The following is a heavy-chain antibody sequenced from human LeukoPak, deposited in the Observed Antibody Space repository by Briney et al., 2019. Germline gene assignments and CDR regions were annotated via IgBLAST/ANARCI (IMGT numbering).Heavy chain of an antibody. Sequence: GSLRLSCAASGFTFSSYAMSWVRQAPGKGLEWVSAISGSGGSTYYADSVKGRFTISRDNSKNTLYLQMNSLRAEDTAVYYCANLASSGWYSDYWGQGTLVTVSS. D-gene: IGHD6-19*01. J-gene: IGHJ4*02. CDR2: ISGSGGST. CDR3: ANLASSGWYSDY. CDR1: GFTFSSYA. V-gene: IGHV3-23*01.